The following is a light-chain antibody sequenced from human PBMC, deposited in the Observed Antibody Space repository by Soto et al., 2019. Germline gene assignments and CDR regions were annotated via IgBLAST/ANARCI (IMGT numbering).Light chain of an antibody. V-gene: IGLV1-51*01. Sequence: QSVLTQPPSMSAAPGQTGTLSCSRVSSNIGNHYVSWYQQVPGTAPKLLIYDNDKRPSGIPDRFSGSKSGTSATLAITGLQTGDEGDYYCGTWDTSLRTGWVFGGGTKVTVL. J-gene: IGLJ3*02. CDR2: DND. CDR1: SSNIGNHY. CDR3: GTWDTSLRTGWV.